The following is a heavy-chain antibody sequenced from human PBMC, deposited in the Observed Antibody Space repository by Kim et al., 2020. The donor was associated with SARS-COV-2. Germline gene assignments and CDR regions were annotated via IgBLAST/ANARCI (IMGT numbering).Heavy chain of an antibody. D-gene: IGHD3-22*01. CDR1: GFTFSSFA. CDR3: APDSSGSFPNCFDP. Sequence: GSPRLSCAGSGFTFSSFALSWVRQAPGKGLESVSSISGSGTSTHYADSVKGRFTISRDNSKNTLYLQMNNLRADDTAVYYCAPDSSGSFPNCFDPWGQG. J-gene: IGHJ5*02. CDR2: ISGSGTST. V-gene: IGHV3-23*01.